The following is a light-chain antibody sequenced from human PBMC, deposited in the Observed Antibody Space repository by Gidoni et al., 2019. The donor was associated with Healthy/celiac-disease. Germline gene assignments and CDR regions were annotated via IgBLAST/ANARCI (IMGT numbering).Light chain of an antibody. J-gene: IGKJ1*01. CDR3: QQYGSSPWT. Sequence: EIVLKQSPGTLSLSPGERATLSCRASQSVSSSYLAWYQQQPGQAPRLLIYGASSRATGIPDRFSGSGSGTDFTLTISRLEPEDFAVYYCQQYGSSPWTFGQGTKVEIK. V-gene: IGKV3-20*01. CDR2: GAS. CDR1: QSVSSSY.